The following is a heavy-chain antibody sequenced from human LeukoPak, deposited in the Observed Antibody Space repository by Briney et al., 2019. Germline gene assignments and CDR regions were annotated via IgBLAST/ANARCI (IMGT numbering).Heavy chain of an antibody. V-gene: IGHV3-7*01. J-gene: IGHJ4*02. CDR2: TKQHGSEK. CDR1: GFTVSSNY. CDR3: AKVAYDYVWGSYPPEY. D-gene: IGHD3-16*01. Sequence: PGGSLRLSCAASGFTVSSNYMSWVRQAPGKGLEWVANTKQHGSEKYYVDSVKGRFTISRDNAKNSLYLQMNSLRAEDTAVYYCAKVAYDYVWGSYPPEYWGQGTLVTVSS.